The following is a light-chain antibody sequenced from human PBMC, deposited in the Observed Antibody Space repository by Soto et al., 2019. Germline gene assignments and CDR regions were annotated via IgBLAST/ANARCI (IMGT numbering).Light chain of an antibody. V-gene: IGLV2-14*01. J-gene: IGLJ1*01. CDR3: SYMRNSLYV. CDR2: AVS. Sequence: QSALSQPASVSGSPGQSITISCTGTGSDVGDYNYVSWYQQHPGKAPKLMISAVSNRPSGVSDRFSGSKSGNTASLTISGLQAEDEADYYCSYMRNSLYVFGTGTKVTVL. CDR1: GSDVGDYNY.